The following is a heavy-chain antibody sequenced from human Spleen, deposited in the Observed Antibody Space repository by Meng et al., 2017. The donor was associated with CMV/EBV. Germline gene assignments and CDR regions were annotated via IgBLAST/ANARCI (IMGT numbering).Heavy chain of an antibody. J-gene: IGHJ3*02. Sequence: SETLSLTCTVSGGPISTGDYYWIWIRQPPGKGLEWIGYIYYSGSTNYNPPLKSRVTISVDTPKNQFSLKLSHVTAADTAVYYCARALVLRFLEWGPGLEDFDIWGQGTMVTVSS. CDR1: GGPISTGDYY. D-gene: IGHD3-3*01. CDR2: IYYSGST. V-gene: IGHV4-61*08. CDR3: ARALVLRFLEWGPGLEDFDI.